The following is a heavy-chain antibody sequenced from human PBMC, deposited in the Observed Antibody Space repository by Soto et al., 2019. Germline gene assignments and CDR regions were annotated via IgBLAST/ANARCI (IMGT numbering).Heavy chain of an antibody. D-gene: IGHD1-26*01. Sequence: SETLSLTCTVSGGSISSGGYYWSWIRQHPGKGLEWIGYIYYSGSTYYNPSLKSRVTISVDTSKNQFSLKLSSVTVADTAVYYCAREVGSALFDYWGQGTLVTVSS. CDR2: IYYSGST. J-gene: IGHJ4*02. CDR3: AREVGSALFDY. V-gene: IGHV4-31*03. CDR1: GGSISSGGYY.